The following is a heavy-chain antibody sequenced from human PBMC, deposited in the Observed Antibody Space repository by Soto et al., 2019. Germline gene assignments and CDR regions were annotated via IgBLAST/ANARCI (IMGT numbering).Heavy chain of an antibody. V-gene: IGHV3-48*03. J-gene: IGHJ6*02. CDR3: ARELRTLDRGVTYDMVV. CDR1: GFTYGAYE. Sequence: EVPMVESGGGLVQPGGSMRLSCAFSGFTYGAYEMNWVRQAPGKGLEWVAYISSSGSIRYSADAVLGRFTISRDNSNTSLYLQINSLRAEVTAVYYCARELRTLDRGVTYDMVVWGQGTTVTVTS. CDR2: ISSSGSIR. D-gene: IGHD3-10*01.